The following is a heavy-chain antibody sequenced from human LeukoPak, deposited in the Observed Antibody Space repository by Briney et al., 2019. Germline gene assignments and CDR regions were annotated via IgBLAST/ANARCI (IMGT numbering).Heavy chain of an antibody. CDR2: IYYSGST. D-gene: IGHD3-22*01. V-gene: IGHV4-59*08. J-gene: IGHJ6*02. CDR3: ARAESYTMSWDNYYYYGMDV. CDR1: GGSFSGYY. Sequence: SETLSLTCAVYGGSFSGYYWSWIRQPPGKGLEWIGYIYYSGSTNYNPSLKSRVTISVDTSKNQFSLKLSSVTAADTAVYYCARAESYTMSWDNYYYYGMDVWGQGTTVTVSS.